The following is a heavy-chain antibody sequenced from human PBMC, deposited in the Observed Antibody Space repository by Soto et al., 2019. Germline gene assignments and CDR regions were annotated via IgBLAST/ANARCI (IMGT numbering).Heavy chain of an antibody. CDR2: IIPIFGTA. Sequence: QVQLVQSGAEVKKPGSSVKVSCKASGGTFSSYAISWLRQAPGQGFEWMGGIIPIFGTANYAQKFQGRVTITADKSTSTAYIELSSLRSEDTAVYYCARDLKGDGDYVDWGQGTLVTVSS. V-gene: IGHV1-69*06. J-gene: IGHJ4*02. CDR3: ARDLKGDGDYVD. D-gene: IGHD4-17*01. CDR1: GGTFSSYA.